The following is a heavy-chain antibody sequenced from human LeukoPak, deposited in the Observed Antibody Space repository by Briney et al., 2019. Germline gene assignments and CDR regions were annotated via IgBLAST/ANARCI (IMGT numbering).Heavy chain of an antibody. V-gene: IGHV4-39*07. Sequence: SETLSLTCTVSGGSISSSSYYWGWIRQPPGKGLEWIGSIYYSGSTYYNPSLKSRVTMSVDTSKNQFSLKLSSVTAADTAVYYCVSSSRGNWFDPWGQGTLVTVSS. CDR1: GGSISSSSYY. CDR3: VSSSRGNWFDP. CDR2: IYYSGST. D-gene: IGHD6-13*01. J-gene: IGHJ5*02.